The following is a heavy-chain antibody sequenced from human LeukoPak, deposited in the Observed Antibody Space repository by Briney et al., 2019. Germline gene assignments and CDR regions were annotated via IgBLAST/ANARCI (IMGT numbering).Heavy chain of an antibody. D-gene: IGHD6-13*01. CDR2: IIPIFGTA. CDR1: GGTFSSYA. J-gene: IGHJ6*03. Sequence: ASVKVSCKASGGTFSSYAISWVRQAPGQGPEWMGGIIPIFGTANYAQKFQGRVTITADESTSTAYMELSSLRSEDTAVYYCATLIRPDSSSWYPRWSYYYMDVWGKGTTVTVSS. V-gene: IGHV1-69*01. CDR3: ATLIRPDSSSWYPRWSYYYMDV.